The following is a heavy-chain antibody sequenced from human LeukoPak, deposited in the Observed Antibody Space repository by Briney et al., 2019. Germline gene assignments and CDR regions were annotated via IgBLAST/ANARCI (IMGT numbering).Heavy chain of an antibody. CDR2: MHYGGST. V-gene: IGHV4-39*01. Sequence: PSETLSLTWAVSGXSIIDSSYFWGWIRQPPGKGLEWMASMHYGGSTYCNPSLKSRVTMSVDTSKNQFSLRLTSVTAADTAVFYCARQAKYYDILTGYIPARFDPWGQGILVTVSS. CDR1: GXSIIDSSYF. CDR3: ARQAKYYDILTGYIPARFDP. J-gene: IGHJ5*02. D-gene: IGHD3-9*01.